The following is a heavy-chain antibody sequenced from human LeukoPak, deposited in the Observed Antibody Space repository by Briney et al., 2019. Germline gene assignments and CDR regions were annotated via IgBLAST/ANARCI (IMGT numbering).Heavy chain of an antibody. V-gene: IGHV3-7*01. Sequence: GGSLRLSCAASGFTFSDYYMSWIRQAPGKGLEWVANIKQDGSEKYYVDSVKGRFTISRDNAKNSLYLQMNSLRAEDTAVYYCARLRKRGGAFDIWGQGTMVTVSS. CDR3: ARLRKRGGAFDI. J-gene: IGHJ3*02. CDR1: GFTFSDYY. CDR2: IKQDGSEK. D-gene: IGHD2-15*01.